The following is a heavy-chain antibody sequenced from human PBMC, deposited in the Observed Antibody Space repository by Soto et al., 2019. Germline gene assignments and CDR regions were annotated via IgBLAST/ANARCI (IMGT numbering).Heavy chain of an antibody. J-gene: IGHJ5*02. Sequence: SETLSLTYTVSGGSISSYYWSWIRQPPGKGLEWIGYIYYSGSTNYNPSLKSRVTISVDTSKNQFSLKLSSVTAADTAVYYCARDLNDSSGYYRVGNNWFDPWGQGTLVTVSS. CDR2: IYYSGST. CDR1: GGSISSYY. D-gene: IGHD3-22*01. V-gene: IGHV4-59*01. CDR3: ARDLNDSSGYYRVGNNWFDP.